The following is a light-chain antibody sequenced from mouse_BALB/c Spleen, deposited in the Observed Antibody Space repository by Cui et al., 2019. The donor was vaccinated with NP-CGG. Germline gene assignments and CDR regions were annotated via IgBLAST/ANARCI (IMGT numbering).Light chain of an antibody. CDR1: TGAVTTSNY. CDR3: ALWYSNHWV. J-gene: IGLJ1*01. V-gene: IGLV1*01. CDR2: GTN. Sequence: QAVVTQESALTTSPGTVTLTCRSSTGAVTTSNYANWVQEKPDHLFTGLIGGTNNRAPGVPARFSGSLIGDKAALTITGAQTEDEAIYFCALWYSNHWVFGGGTKLTVL.